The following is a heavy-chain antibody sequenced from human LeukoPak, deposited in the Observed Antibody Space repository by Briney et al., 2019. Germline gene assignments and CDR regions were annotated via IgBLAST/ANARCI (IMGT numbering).Heavy chain of an antibody. J-gene: IGHJ4*02. CDR3: AKIGDGYLKHFDY. CDR1: GFTFSSYW. D-gene: IGHD5-24*01. CDR2: IKTDGSQI. V-gene: IGHV3-7*03. Sequence: GGSLRLSCVAYGFTFSSYWMTWVRQAPGKGLEWVANIKTDGSQIYYVDSVKGRFTISRDNSKNTLYLQMNSLRAEDTAVYYCAKIGDGYLKHFDYWGQGTLVTVSS.